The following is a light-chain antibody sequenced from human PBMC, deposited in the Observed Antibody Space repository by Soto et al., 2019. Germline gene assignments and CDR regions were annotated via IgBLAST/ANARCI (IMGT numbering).Light chain of an antibody. CDR1: SSNIGAGYV. Sequence: QSVLTQPPSVSGAPGQRVTISCTGSSSNIGAGYVVHWYQQLPGTAPKLLIYANNERPSGVPDRFSASKSGTSASLAITGLQADDEADYYCQSYDTSLSGSVVFGGGTKLTVL. V-gene: IGLV1-40*01. J-gene: IGLJ3*02. CDR3: QSYDTSLSGSVV. CDR2: ANN.